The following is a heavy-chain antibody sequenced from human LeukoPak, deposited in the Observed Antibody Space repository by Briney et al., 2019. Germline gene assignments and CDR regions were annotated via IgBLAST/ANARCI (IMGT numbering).Heavy chain of an antibody. CDR3: TRTVNSWFDP. CDR1: GYNFINHY. D-gene: IGHD4-17*01. V-gene: IGHV1-46*01. Sequence: ASVKVSCKPSGYNFINHYIHWVRQAPGQGLEWMGVIRPGDGTTGYAQNFQGRVSMTSDTSTSTAYMELISLRSDDTAVYYCTRTVNSWFDPWGQGTPVTVS. J-gene: IGHJ5*02. CDR2: IRPGDGTT.